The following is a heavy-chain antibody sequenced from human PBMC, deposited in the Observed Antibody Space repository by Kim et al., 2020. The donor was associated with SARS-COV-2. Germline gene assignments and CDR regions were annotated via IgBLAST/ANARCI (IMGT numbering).Heavy chain of an antibody. Sequence: GGSLRLSCAASGFTFSSYEMNWVRQAPGKGLEWVSYISSSGSTIYYADSVKGRFTISRDNAKNSLYLQMNSLRAEDTAVYYCARQYYYDSSGYYYYYYGMEVWGQAATVTVAS. D-gene: IGHD3-22*01. CDR2: ISSSGSTI. J-gene: IGHJ6*02. CDR1: GFTFSSYE. CDR3: ARQYYYDSSGYYYYYYGMEV. V-gene: IGHV3-48*03.